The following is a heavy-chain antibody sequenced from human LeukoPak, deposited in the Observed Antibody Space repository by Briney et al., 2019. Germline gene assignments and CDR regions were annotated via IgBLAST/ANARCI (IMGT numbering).Heavy chain of an antibody. D-gene: IGHD4-23*01. CDR2: IHYSGST. V-gene: IGHV4-39*07. CDR1: GGSFSSSSYY. Sequence: SETLSLSCAVYGGSFSSSSYYWGWIRQPPGKGLEWIGSIHYSGSTYYNPSLKSRVTISVDTSKNQFSLKLSSVTAADTAVYYCARDDGTYSGIFDYWGQGTLVTVSS. CDR3: ARDDGTYSGIFDY. J-gene: IGHJ4*02.